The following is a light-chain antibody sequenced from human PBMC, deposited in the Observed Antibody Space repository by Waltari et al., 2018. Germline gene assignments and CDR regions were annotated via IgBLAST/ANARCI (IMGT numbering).Light chain of an antibody. V-gene: IGKV1-12*01. CDR2: AAS. Sequence: SQMTQYPSSVSASVGETVSITGRARQGISSWLAWYQQKPGKAPKLLIYAASSLQSGVPSRFSGSGSGTDFTLTISSLQPEDFATYYCQQSNSFPRTFGQGTKVEIK. J-gene: IGKJ1*01. CDR1: QGISSW. CDR3: QQSNSFPRT.